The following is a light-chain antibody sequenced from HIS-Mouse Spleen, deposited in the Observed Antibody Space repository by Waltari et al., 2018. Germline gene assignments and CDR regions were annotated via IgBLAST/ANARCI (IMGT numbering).Light chain of an antibody. CDR2: EGS. J-gene: IGLJ3*02. CDR1: SRDVGSYNL. V-gene: IGLV2-23*01. CDR3: CSYAGSSTWV. Sequence: QSALTQPASVSGSPGQSIPISCTGTSRDVGSYNLLSWYQQHPGKAPKLMIYEGSKRPSGVSNRFSGSKSGNTASLTISGLQAEDEADYYCCSYAGSSTWVFGGGTKLTVL.